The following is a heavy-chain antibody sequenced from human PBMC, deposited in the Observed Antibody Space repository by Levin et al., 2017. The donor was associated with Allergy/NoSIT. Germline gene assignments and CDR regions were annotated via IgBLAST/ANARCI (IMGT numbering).Heavy chain of an antibody. J-gene: IGHJ4*02. D-gene: IGHD5-24*01. Sequence: QPGGSLRLSCAASGFTFSSHGMHWVRQVPGKGLEWVALISLDGSNEYYADSVKGRFAISRDNSRHTLYLQMNNLRVADTAIYYCAKDHGSYAEMFPDYWGQGTLVTVSS. CDR1: GFTFSSHG. CDR2: ISLDGSNE. V-gene: IGHV3-30*18. CDR3: AKDHGSYAEMFPDY.